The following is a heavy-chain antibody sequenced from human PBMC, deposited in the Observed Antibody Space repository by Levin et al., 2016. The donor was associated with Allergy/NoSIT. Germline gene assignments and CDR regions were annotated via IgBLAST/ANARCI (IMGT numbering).Heavy chain of an antibody. CDR3: ARSVEALSYMDV. CDR1: GYTFSTHW. Sequence: KVSCKGSGYTFSTHWIGWLRQVPGKGPEWMGIIYPADSDIRYSPSFQGQISISVDKSISTAYLQWSSLRASDTAMYFCARSVEALSYMDVWGKGTTVTVSS. CDR2: IYPADSDI. D-gene: IGHD6-19*01. V-gene: IGHV5-51*06. J-gene: IGHJ6*03.